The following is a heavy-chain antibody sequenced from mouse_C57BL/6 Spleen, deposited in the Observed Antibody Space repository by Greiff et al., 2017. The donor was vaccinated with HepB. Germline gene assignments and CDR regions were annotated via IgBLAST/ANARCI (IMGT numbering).Heavy chain of an antibody. D-gene: IGHD2-4*01. CDR2: IRNKANNHAT. J-gene: IGHJ2*01. CDR3: TRRGTYDYDEGAFDY. CDR1: GFTFSDAW. V-gene: IGHV6-6*01. Sequence: EVKVEESGGGLVQPGGSMKLSCAASGFTFSDAWMDWVRQSPEKGLEWVAEIRNKANNHATYYAESVKGRFTISRDDSKSSVYLQMNSLRAEDTGIYYCTRRGTYDYDEGAFDYWGQGTTLTVSS.